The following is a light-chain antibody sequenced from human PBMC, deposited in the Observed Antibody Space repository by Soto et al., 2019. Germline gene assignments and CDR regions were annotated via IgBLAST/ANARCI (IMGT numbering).Light chain of an antibody. CDR1: QSVSRSN. Sequence: EIVLTQSPGTLSLSPGEIATFSCRASQSVSRSNLAWYQHKPGQAPRLLMYGASIRAAGVPDRFSGSGSGTEFTPTISRLEPEDFTVYYCHHYETFGQGTKVDIK. CDR3: HHYET. CDR2: GAS. V-gene: IGKV3-20*01. J-gene: IGKJ1*01.